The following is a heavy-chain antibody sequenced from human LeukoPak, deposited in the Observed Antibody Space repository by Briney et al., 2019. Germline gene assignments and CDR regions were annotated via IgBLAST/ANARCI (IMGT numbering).Heavy chain of an antibody. D-gene: IGHD3-22*01. J-gene: IGHJ4*02. CDR2: ISAYNGNT. Sequence: GESLKISCKASGYTFTSYGISWVRQAPGQGLEWMGWISAYNGNTNYAQKLQGRVTMTTDTSTSTAYMELRSLRSDDTAVYYCARGGADSSGYYYVELDYWGQGTLVTVSS. CDR1: GYTFTSYG. V-gene: IGHV1-18*01. CDR3: ARGGADSSGYYYVELDY.